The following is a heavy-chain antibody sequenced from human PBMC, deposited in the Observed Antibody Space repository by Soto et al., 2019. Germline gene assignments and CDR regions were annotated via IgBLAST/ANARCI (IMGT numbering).Heavy chain of an antibody. Sequence: PSETLSLTCAVYGGSFSGYYWSWIRQPPGKGLEWIGEINHSGSTNYNPSLKSRVTISVDTSKNQFSLKLSSVTAADTAVYYCARGGKSYSSPLGRFDPWPQGSLVTFSS. J-gene: IGHJ5*02. CDR3: ARGGKSYSSPLGRFDP. CDR2: INHSGST. D-gene: IGHD6-13*01. V-gene: IGHV4-34*01. CDR1: GGSFSGYY.